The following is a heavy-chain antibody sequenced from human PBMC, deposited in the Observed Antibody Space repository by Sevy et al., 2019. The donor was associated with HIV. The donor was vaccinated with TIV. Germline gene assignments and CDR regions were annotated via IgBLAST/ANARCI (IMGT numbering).Heavy chain of an antibody. V-gene: IGHV4-61*01. Sequence: SETLSLTCTVSGGSVSSGSYYWSWIRQPPGKGLEWIGYIYYSGSTNYNPSLKSRVTISVDTSKNQFSLKLSSVTAADTAVSYCARDYGGNSPYYYYGMDVWGQGTTVTVSS. J-gene: IGHJ6*02. CDR3: ARDYGGNSPYYYYGMDV. D-gene: IGHD4-17*01. CDR1: GGSVSSGSYY. CDR2: IYYSGST.